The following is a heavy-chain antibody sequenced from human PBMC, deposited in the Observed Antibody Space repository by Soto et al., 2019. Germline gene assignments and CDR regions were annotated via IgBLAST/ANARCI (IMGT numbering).Heavy chain of an antibody. D-gene: IGHD4-4*01. CDR1: GFTFSSYG. CDR3: ARSGGYSNWGHDY. Sequence: QVQLVESGGGVVQPGRSLRLSCAASGFTFSSYGMHWVRQAPGKGLEWVAVIWYDGSNKYYADSVKGRFTISRDNSKNTLYLQMNSLRAEDTAVYYCARSGGYSNWGHDYWGQGTLVTVSS. CDR2: IWYDGSNK. J-gene: IGHJ4*02. V-gene: IGHV3-33*01.